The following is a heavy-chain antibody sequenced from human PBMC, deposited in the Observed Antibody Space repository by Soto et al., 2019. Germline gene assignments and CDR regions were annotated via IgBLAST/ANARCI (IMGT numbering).Heavy chain of an antibody. CDR3: ARRPAVGSGPFDY. CDR1: GGSITSDSHY. D-gene: IGHD1-26*01. J-gene: IGHJ4*02. Sequence: SETLSLTSTVSGGSITSDSHYWGWIRQPPGKGLESIGKIYYDGSTNYNPSLKSRVTVSVAKSKNQFSLNLTSVTAADTAVYYCARRPAVGSGPFDYWGQGTQVTV. V-gene: IGHV4-39*07. CDR2: IYYDGST.